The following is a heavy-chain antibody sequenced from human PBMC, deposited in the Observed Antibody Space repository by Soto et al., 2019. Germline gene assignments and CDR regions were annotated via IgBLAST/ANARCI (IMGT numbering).Heavy chain of an antibody. V-gene: IGHV4-59*08. CDR3: ARRYGDAFDI. CDR1: GGSISSYY. CDR2: IYYSGST. J-gene: IGHJ3*02. D-gene: IGHD4-17*01. Sequence: QVQLQESGPGLVKPSETLSLTCTVSGGSISSYYWSWIRQPPGKGLEWIGYIYYSGSTNYNPSLXSXVXIXVDTSKNQFSLKLSSVTAADTAVYYCARRYGDAFDIWGQGTMVTVSS.